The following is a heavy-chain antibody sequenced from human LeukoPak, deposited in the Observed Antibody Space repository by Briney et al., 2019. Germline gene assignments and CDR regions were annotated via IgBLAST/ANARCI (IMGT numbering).Heavy chain of an antibody. CDR3: ARSSSRIVGTNYYHYYAMDV. D-gene: IGHD1-26*01. Sequence: PSETLSLTCAVYGGSLSGHYWSWTRQPPGKGLGWIGEINHSGVTNYTPSLKSRVTVSVDTSKNQFSLRLSSVTAADTAVYYCARSSSRIVGTNYYHYYAMDVWGQGTTVTVS. J-gene: IGHJ6*02. CDR1: GGSLSGHY. V-gene: IGHV4-34*01. CDR2: INHSGVT.